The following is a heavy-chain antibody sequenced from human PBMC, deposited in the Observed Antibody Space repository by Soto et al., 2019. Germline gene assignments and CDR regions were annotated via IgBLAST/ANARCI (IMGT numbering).Heavy chain of an antibody. V-gene: IGHV4-61*01. CDR1: GDSIRSANYF. D-gene: IGHD3-10*01. CDR3: ARVAGSGTFSFFES. Sequence: SETLSLTCDVSGDSIRSANYFWSWIRQTPGKGLEWIGYLYYIGRSTYNPSLESRVTISLATSKIQFSLRLTSVTAADTAVYYCARVAGSGTFSFFESWGHGTLVTVSS. J-gene: IGHJ4*01. CDR2: LYYIGRS.